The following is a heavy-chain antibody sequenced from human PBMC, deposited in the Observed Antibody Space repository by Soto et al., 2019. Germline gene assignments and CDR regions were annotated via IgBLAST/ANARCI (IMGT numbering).Heavy chain of an antibody. J-gene: IGHJ4*02. CDR2: IHPSDSDI. CDR3: ARHDRDSGYHLDY. V-gene: IGHV5-10-1*01. CDR1: GYRFTSFW. Sequence: PGESLKISCEGSGYRFTSFWIAWVRQMPGKGLEWMGRIHPSDSDIKYSPSFQGHVTISADKSSNTAYLHWGSLKASDTAMYYCARHDRDSGYHLDYWGQGALVTVSS. D-gene: IGHD5-12*01.